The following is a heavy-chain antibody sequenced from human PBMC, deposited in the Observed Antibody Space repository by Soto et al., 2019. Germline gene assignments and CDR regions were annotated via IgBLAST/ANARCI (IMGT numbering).Heavy chain of an antibody. CDR2: IYYSGST. J-gene: IGHJ4*02. CDR1: GGSISSYY. Sequence: QVQLQESGPGLVKPSETLSLTCTVSGGSISSYYWSWIRQPPGKGLEWIGYIYYSGSTNYNPSLKIRVTISVATSKNQSSLKLSSVTAADTAVYYCARLSYYDILTGYPMPYYYFDYWGQGTLVTVSS. CDR3: ARLSYYDILTGYPMPYYYFDY. D-gene: IGHD3-9*01. V-gene: IGHV4-59*08.